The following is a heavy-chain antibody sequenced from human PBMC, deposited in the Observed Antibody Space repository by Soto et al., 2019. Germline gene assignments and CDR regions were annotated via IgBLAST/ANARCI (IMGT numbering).Heavy chain of an antibody. Sequence: PGRSLRLSCAASGFTFRSYAMHWVRQAPGKGLEWVAVISYDESDKYYADSLKGRFTISRDNSKNTLYLQMNSLRGEDTAVYYCARDLSVAGPDYWGQGTLVTVS. CDR3: ARDLSVAGPDY. CDR1: GFTFRSYA. D-gene: IGHD6-19*01. J-gene: IGHJ4*02. CDR2: ISYDESDK. V-gene: IGHV3-30*03.